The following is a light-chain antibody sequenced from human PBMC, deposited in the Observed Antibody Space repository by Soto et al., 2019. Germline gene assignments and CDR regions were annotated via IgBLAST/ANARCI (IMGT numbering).Light chain of an antibody. CDR3: QQANSFPIT. CDR2: AAS. CDR1: QGISRW. Sequence: DTQMTQSPSSVSASVGDRVTITCRASQGISRWLAWYQQKPGKAPKLLIYAASTLQSGVPSRFSGSASGTDFTLTISSLQPEDFATYYCQQANSFPITFGQGTRLEMK. J-gene: IGKJ5*01. V-gene: IGKV1-12*01.